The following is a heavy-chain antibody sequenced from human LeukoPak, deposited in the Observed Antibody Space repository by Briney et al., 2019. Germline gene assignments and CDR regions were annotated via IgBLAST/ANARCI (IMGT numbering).Heavy chain of an antibody. CDR3: ARGGITMVQGVIIRNWFDP. CDR1: GYTFTGYY. J-gene: IGHJ5*02. D-gene: IGHD3-10*01. CDR2: INPNSGGT. V-gene: IGHV1-2*02. Sequence: ASVKVSCKASGYTFTGYYMHWVRQAPGQGLEWMGWINPNSGGTNYAQKFQGRVTMTRDTSISTAYMELSRLRSDDTAVYYCARGGITMVQGVIIRNWFDPWGQGTLVTVSS.